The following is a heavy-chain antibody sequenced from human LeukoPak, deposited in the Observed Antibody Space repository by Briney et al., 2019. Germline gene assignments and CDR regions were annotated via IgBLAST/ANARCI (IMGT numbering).Heavy chain of an antibody. CDR2: IHYSGVT. D-gene: IGHD6-13*01. Sequence: SETLSLTCTVSGGSISSYYWSWIRQPPGKGLEWIGYIHYSGVTNYNPSLKSRVTISVDTSKNQFSLNLRFVTATDTAVYYCARQNPAAAGQGLDYWGQGALVTVSS. CDR3: ARQNPAAAGQGLDY. V-gene: IGHV4-59*08. CDR1: GGSISSYY. J-gene: IGHJ4*02.